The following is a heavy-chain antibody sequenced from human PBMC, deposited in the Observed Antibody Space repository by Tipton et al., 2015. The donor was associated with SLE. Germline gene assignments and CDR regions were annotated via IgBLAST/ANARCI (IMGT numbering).Heavy chain of an antibody. CDR3: ARAQAAPARTYYMDV. CDR2: IYYSGST. Sequence: LRLSCTVSGYSISSGYYWGWIRQPPGKGLEWIGYIYYSGSTNYNPSLKSRVTISVDTSKNQFSLKLSSVTAADTAVYYCARAQAAPARTYYMDVWGKGTTVTVSS. J-gene: IGHJ6*03. V-gene: IGHV4-38-2*02. CDR1: GYSISSGYY. D-gene: IGHD2-15*01.